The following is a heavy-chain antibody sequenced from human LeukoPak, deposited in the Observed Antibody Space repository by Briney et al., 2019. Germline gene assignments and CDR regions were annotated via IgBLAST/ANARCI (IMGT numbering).Heavy chain of an antibody. CDR3: ARGAYSYGYRYFDL. CDR1: GFTFSSYS. Sequence: GGSLRLSCAASGFTFSSYSMNWVRQAPGKGLEWVAVISYDGSNKYYADSVKGRFTISRDNSKNTLYLQMNSLRAEDTAVYYCARGAYSYGYRYFDLRGRGTLVTVSS. CDR2: ISYDGSNK. J-gene: IGHJ2*01. V-gene: IGHV3-30*03. D-gene: IGHD5-18*01.